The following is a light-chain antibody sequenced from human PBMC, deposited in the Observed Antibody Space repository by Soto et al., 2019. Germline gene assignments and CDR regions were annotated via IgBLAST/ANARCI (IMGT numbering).Light chain of an antibody. CDR1: QDVGPW. CDR3: HQTGSFPHT. J-gene: IGKJ2*01. Sequence: DIQMTQSPSSVSASVGDRVTISCRASQDVGPWLAWYQQKPGKAPDLLMYAISSLQSGVPSRFSGRGSGTDFTLTISSLQPEDFATYYCHQTGSFPHTFGQGTKLESK. V-gene: IGKV1-12*01. CDR2: AIS.